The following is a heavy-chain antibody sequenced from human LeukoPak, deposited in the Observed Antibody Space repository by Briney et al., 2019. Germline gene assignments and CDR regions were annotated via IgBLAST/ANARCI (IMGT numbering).Heavy chain of an antibody. J-gene: IGHJ4*02. V-gene: IGHV3-23*01. CDR1: GFTFSSYG. CDR2: ISGSGGST. Sequence: GGSLRLSCAASGFTFSSYGMSWVRQAPGKGLEWVSAISGSGGSTYYADSVKGRVTTSRDNSKNTLYLQVNSLRVEDTAVYYCAKDRLGAMMYFDFWGQGTLVTVSS. CDR3: AKDRLGAMMYFDF. D-gene: IGHD1-26*01.